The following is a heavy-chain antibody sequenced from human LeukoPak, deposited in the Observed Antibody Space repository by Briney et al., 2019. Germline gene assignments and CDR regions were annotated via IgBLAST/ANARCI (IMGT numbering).Heavy chain of an antibody. D-gene: IGHD4-11*01. CDR2: ISDSGDST. Sequence: GGSLRLSCAASGFTFSSYAMSWVRQAPGKGLEWVSGISDSGDSTYYADSVKGRFTISRDNSKNTLHLQMNSLRAGDTAVYYCAREDYSNSPDYWGQGTLVTASS. CDR3: AREDYSNSPDY. V-gene: IGHV3-23*01. CDR1: GFTFSSYA. J-gene: IGHJ4*02.